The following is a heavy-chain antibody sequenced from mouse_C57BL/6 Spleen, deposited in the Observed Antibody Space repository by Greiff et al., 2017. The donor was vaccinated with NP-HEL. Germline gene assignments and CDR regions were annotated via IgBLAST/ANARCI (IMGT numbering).Heavy chain of an antibody. CDR3: ARGESRYGQRGYFDV. J-gene: IGHJ1*03. D-gene: IGHD1-1*01. V-gene: IGHV1-9*01. Sequence: VQRVESGAELMKPGASVKLSCKATGYTFTGYWIEWVKQRPGHGLEWLGEILPGSGSTNYNEKFKGKATFTADTSSNTAYMQLSSLTTEDSAIYYCARGESRYGQRGYFDVWGTGTTVTVSS. CDR2: ILPGSGST. CDR1: GYTFTGYW.